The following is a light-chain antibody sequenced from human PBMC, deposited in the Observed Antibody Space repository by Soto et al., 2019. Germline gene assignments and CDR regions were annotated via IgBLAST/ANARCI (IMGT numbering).Light chain of an antibody. CDR3: QQSYSTPPIT. V-gene: IGKV1-39*01. CDR2: AAS. CDR1: QSISDH. J-gene: IGKJ5*01. Sequence: DIQMTQSPSSLSASVGDRVTITCRASQSISDHLNWYQQKPGRAPKLLIYAASSLQSGVPSRFSGSGSGTDFTLTISSLQPEDFATYYCQQSYSTPPITFGQGTRLDIK.